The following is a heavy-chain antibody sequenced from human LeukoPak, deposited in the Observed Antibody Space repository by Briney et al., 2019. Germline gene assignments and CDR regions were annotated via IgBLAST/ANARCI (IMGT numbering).Heavy chain of an antibody. J-gene: IGHJ3*02. Sequence: SGGSLRLSCAASGFTFDDYAMHGVRQAPGKGLEWVSGISWNSGSIGYADSVKGRFTISRDNAKNSLYLQMNSLRAERTALYYCAKDRGYGSGSYYDAFDIWGQGTMVTVSS. D-gene: IGHD3-10*01. CDR2: ISWNSGSI. V-gene: IGHV3-9*01. CDR3: AKDRGYGSGSYYDAFDI. CDR1: GFTFDDYA.